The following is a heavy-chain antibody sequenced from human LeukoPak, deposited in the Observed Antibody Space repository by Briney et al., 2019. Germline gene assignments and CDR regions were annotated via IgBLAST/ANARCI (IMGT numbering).Heavy chain of an antibody. J-gene: IGHJ5*02. CDR3: ASISSGGWFDP. CDR2: IYHSGST. V-gene: IGHV4-30-2*01. Sequence: SETLSLTCAVSGGSISSGGYSWSWIRQPPGKGLEWIGYIYHSGSTYYNPSLKSRVTISVDRSKNQFSLKLSSVTAADTAVYYCASISSGGWFDPWGQGTLVTVSS. CDR1: GGSISSGGYS. D-gene: IGHD2-15*01.